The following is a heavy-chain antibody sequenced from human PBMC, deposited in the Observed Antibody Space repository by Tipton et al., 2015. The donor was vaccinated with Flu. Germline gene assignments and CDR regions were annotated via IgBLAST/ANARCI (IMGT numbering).Heavy chain of an antibody. J-gene: IGHJ4*02. CDR2: MSASGSS. Sequence: LRLSCTVSGDSMSSFYWTWIRQPAGKGLEWIGRMSASGSSKYKPSLKSRVTMPVDTSKNQFSLRLTSVTSADTAVYCCARGSGSGTDVTFYFWGQGTLVTVSS. V-gene: IGHV4-4*07. CDR1: GDSMSSFY. CDR3: ARGSGSGTDVTFYF. D-gene: IGHD3-10*01.